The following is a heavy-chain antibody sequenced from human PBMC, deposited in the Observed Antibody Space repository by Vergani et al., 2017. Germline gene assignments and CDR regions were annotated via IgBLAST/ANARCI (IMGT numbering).Heavy chain of an antibody. CDR3: AKVHKTGDGNAPGDAFDI. CDR2: ISGSGGST. D-gene: IGHD4-23*01. Sequence: EVQLLESGGGLVQPGGSLRLSCAASGFTFSSYAMSWVRQAPGKGLEWVSAISGSGGSTYYADSVKGRFTISRDNSKNTLYLQMNSLRAEDTAVYYCAKVHKTGDGNAPGDAFDIWGQGTMVTVSS. CDR1: GFTFSSYA. V-gene: IGHV3-23*01. J-gene: IGHJ3*02.